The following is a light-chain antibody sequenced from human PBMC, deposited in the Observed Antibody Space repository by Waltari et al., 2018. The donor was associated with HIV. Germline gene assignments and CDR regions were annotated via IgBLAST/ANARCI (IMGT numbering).Light chain of an antibody. V-gene: IGLV2-14*03. J-gene: IGLJ1*01. CDR3: SSYTGSNTLPYV. Sequence: QSALTQPASVSGSPGQSITISCTGPSSDVGGSNYVSWYQQHPGKAPKLMIYDFSNRPAGVSNLCSGSRSSNTASLTISGLQAEDESDYYCSSYTGSNTLPYVFGTGTKVTVL. CDR2: DFS. CDR1: SSDVGGSNY.